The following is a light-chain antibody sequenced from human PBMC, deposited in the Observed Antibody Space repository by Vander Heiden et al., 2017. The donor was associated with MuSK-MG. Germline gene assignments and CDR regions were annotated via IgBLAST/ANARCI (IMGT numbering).Light chain of an antibody. J-gene: IGKJ5*01. CDR2: GAS. CDR1: QSIGTN. CDR3: QQHDYWPPPI. V-gene: IGKV3D-15*01. Sequence: EIVMTQSPATLSVSPGERATLYCRASQSIGTNLAWYQQKPGLAPRLLIFGASTRGTGIPARFSGSGHGTEFTLTISSRQSEDFAVYYCQQHDYWPPPIFGQGTQMEIK.